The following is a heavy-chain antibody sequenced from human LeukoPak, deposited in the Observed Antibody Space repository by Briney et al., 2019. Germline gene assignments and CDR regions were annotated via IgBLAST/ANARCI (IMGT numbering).Heavy chain of an antibody. V-gene: IGHV3-23*01. CDR3: AKAVNYYDSSGSFDY. CDR2: ISGSGGST. Sequence: PGGSLRLSCAASGFTFSSYAMSWVRQAPGKGLEWVSAISGSGGSTYYADSVKGRFTISRDNSKNTLYLQMNSLRAEDTAVYYCAKAVNYYDSSGSFDYWGQGTLVTVSS. D-gene: IGHD3-22*01. CDR1: GFTFSSYA. J-gene: IGHJ4*02.